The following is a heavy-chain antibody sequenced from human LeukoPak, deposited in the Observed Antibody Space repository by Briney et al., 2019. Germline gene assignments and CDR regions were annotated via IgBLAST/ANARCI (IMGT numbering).Heavy chain of an antibody. CDR2: INHSGST. J-gene: IGHJ3*02. CDR3: ARAPLSPYDFWSGYYTDDAFDI. V-gene: IGHV4-34*01. Sequence: RPSETLSLTCAVYGGSFSGYYWSWIRQPPGKGLEWIGEINHSGSTNYNPSLKSRVTISVDTSKNQFSLKLSSVTAADTAVYYCARAPLSPYDFWSGYYTDDAFDIWGQGTMVTVSS. D-gene: IGHD3-3*01. CDR1: GGSFSGYY.